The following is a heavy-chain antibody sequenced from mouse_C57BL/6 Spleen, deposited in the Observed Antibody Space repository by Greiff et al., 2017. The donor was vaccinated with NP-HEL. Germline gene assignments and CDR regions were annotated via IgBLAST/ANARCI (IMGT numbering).Heavy chain of an antibody. D-gene: IGHD1-1*01. J-gene: IGHJ1*03. CDR1: GYTFTSYW. Sequence: QVQLQQPGAELVKPGASVKLSCKASGYTFTSYWMHWVKQRPGQGLEWIGMIHPNSGSTNYNEKFKSKATLTVDKSSSTAYMQLSSLTSEDSAVYYCARSELQWYFDVWGTGTTVTVSS. V-gene: IGHV1-64*01. CDR3: ARSELQWYFDV. CDR2: IHPNSGST.